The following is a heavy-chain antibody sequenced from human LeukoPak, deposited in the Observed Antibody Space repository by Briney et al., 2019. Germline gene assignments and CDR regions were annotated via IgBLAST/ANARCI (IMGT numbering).Heavy chain of an antibody. CDR3: ARSGITAAAFY. CDR2: IYHSGST. Sequence: SETLSLTCTVSGGSISSSSYYWGWIRQPPGKGLEWIGSIYHSGSTYYNPSLKSRVTISVDRSKNQFSLKLSSVTAADTAVYYCARSGITAAAFYWGQGTLVTVSS. D-gene: IGHD6-13*01. V-gene: IGHV4-39*07. CDR1: GGSISSSSYY. J-gene: IGHJ4*02.